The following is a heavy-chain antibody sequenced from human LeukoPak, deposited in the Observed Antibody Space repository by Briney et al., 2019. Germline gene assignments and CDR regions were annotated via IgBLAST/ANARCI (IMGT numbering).Heavy chain of an antibody. D-gene: IGHD3-10*01. CDR3: ARVYYGSGTNWFDP. Sequence: SETLSLTCTVSCYSISSGYYWGWIRQPPGKGLEWIGSIYHSGSTYYNPSLKSRVTISVDTSKNQFSLKLSSVTAADTAVYYCARVYYGSGTNWFDPWGQGTLVTVSS. J-gene: IGHJ5*02. CDR1: CYSISSGYY. V-gene: IGHV4-38-2*02. CDR2: IYHSGST.